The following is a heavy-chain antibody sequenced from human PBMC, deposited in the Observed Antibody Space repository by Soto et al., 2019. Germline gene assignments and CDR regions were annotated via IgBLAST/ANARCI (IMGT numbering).Heavy chain of an antibody. Sequence: QVQLVQSGAEVKKPGASVKVSFKASGYTFTSHAVHWVRQAPGQRLEWMGWINAGEGNTKYSQKFRGRVTFTRDTSASIAYMELSSLRSEDTAVYYCARGSGSHFPYFDHWGRGILVTVSS. CDR1: GYTFTSHA. CDR2: INAGEGNT. J-gene: IGHJ4*02. D-gene: IGHD1-26*01. CDR3: ARGSGSHFPYFDH. V-gene: IGHV1-3*01.